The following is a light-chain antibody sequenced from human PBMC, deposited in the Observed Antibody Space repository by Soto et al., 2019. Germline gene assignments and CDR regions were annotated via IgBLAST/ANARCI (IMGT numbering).Light chain of an antibody. J-gene: IGLJ1*01. V-gene: IGLV1-47*01. CDR2: RNN. Sequence: QSVLTQPPSASGTPGQRVAIACSGTNSNIGRNFVYFYQQLAGTAPKLLIYRNNQWPSGVPDRFSGSKSDTSASLAISGLRSEDEADYYCAAWDDYLSGYVFGTGTKVTVL. CDR3: AAWDDYLSGYV. CDR1: NSNIGRNF.